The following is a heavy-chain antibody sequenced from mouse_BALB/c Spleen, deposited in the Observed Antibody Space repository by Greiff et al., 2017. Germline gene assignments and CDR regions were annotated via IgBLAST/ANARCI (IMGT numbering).Heavy chain of an antibody. V-gene: IGHV3-2*02. CDR3: ARYGNYPAWFAY. CDR1: GYSITSDYA. D-gene: IGHD2-1*01. Sequence: EVQLQESGPGLVKPSQSLSLTCTVTGYSITSDYAWNWIRQFPGNKLEWMGYISYSGSTSYNPSLKSRISITRDTSKNQFFLQLNSVTTEDTATYYCARYGNYPAWFAYWGQGTLVTVSA. CDR2: ISYSGST. J-gene: IGHJ3*01.